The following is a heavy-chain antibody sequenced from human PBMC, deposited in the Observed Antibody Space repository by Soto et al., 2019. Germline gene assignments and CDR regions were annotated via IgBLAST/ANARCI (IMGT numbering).Heavy chain of an antibody. CDR1: GYMFTAYY. Sequence: QVQLVQSGAEVKEPGASVKVSCKTSGYMFTAYYIHWVRQAPGQGLEWMGYINPSSGGTISAQKFQARLTWSRDTTTRTAYMELNKLRSDDTAMYYRARDPPRQYDVQSIEDYWGQGTLVTVS. CDR3: ARDPPRQYDVQSIEDY. CDR2: INPSSGGT. V-gene: IGHV1-2*02. D-gene: IGHD3-3*01. J-gene: IGHJ4*02.